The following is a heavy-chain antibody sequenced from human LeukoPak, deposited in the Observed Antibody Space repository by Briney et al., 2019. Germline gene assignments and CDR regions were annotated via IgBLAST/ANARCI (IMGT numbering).Heavy chain of an antibody. CDR1: GFTFSSYA. J-gene: IGHJ4*02. V-gene: IGHV3-48*03. Sequence: KSGGSLRLSCAASGFTFSSYAMSWVRQAPGKGLEWVSYISSSGSTIYYADSVKGRFTISRDNAKNSLYLQMNSLRAEDTAVYYCARDGSEWLVFEKLFDYWGQGTLVTVSS. CDR3: ARDGSEWLVFEKLFDY. CDR2: ISSSGSTI. D-gene: IGHD6-19*01.